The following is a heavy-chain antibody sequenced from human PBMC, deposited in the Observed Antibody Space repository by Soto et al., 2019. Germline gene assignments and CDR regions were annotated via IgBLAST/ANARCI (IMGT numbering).Heavy chain of an antibody. CDR2: INHSGST. Sequence: PSETMSLTCAVYGGSFRGYYWRWIRQPPGKGLEWIAEINHSGSTNYNPSLKSRVTISVDTSKNHFSLKLSSVTASHTAVYYCARDCAILAGIQGDAPDKYFVDFWGQGTLVTVSS. D-gene: IGHD3-3*01. V-gene: IGHV4-34*01. CDR1: GGSFRGYY. CDR3: ARDCAILAGIQGDAPDKYFVDF. J-gene: IGHJ4*02.